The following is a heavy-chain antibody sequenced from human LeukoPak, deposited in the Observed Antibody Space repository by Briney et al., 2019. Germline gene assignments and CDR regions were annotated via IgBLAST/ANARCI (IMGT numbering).Heavy chain of an antibody. J-gene: IGHJ4*02. V-gene: IGHV4-34*01. D-gene: IGHD1-1*01. CDR2: INHSGST. CDR3: ARIGIDY. Sequence: ASETLSLTCAVYGGSFSGYYWSWIRQPPGKGLEWIGEINHSGSTNYNPSLKSRVTISVDTSKNQFSLKLSSVTAADTAVYYCARIGIDYWGQGTLVTVSS. CDR1: GGSFSGYY.